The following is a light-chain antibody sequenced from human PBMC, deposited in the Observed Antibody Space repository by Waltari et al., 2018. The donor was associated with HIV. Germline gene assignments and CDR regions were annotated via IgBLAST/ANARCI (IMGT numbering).Light chain of an antibody. V-gene: IGLV1-40*01. CDR2: GNS. CDR1: SSNIGAGYD. CDR3: QSYDSSLSGWV. J-gene: IGLJ3*02. Sequence: QSVLTQPPSVSGAPGQRVTISCTGSSSNIGAGYDIHWYLHLPGTAPKLLIYGNSNRPSGFPDRCSGSKSGTSASLAITGLQAEDEADYYCQSYDSSLSGWVFGGGTKLTVL.